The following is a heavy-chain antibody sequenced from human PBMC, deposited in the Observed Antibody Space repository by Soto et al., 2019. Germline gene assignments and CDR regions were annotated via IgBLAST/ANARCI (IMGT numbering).Heavy chain of an antibody. CDR2: IYATGTT. CDR1: GGSVSSGSYY. D-gene: IGHD1-1*01. Sequence: PSETLSLTCTVSGGSVSSGSYYWSWIRKSAGKGLEWIGRIYATGTTDYNPSLKSRVMMSVDTSKKQFSLKLRSMTAADTAVYYCVRDGTKTLRDWFDPWGQGISVTVSS. J-gene: IGHJ5*02. CDR3: VRDGTKTLRDWFDP. V-gene: IGHV4-61*02.